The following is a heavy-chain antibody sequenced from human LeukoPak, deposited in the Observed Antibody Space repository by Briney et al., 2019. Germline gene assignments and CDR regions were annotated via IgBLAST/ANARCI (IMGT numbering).Heavy chain of an antibody. CDR2: IYYSGST. CDR1: GGSISSSSYY. J-gene: IGHJ3*02. D-gene: IGHD6-6*01. Sequence: SETLSLTCTVSGGSISSSSYYWGWIRQPPGKGLEWIGSIYYSGSTYYNPSLKSRVTISVDTSKNQFSLKLSSVTAADTAVYYCARLSEYSSSSDAFDIWGQGTKVTVSS. CDR3: ARLSEYSSSSDAFDI. V-gene: IGHV4-39*01.